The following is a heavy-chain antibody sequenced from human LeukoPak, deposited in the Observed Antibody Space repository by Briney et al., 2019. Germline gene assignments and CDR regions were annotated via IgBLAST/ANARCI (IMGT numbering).Heavy chain of an antibody. CDR2: IWYDGSNK. J-gene: IGHJ4*02. CDR1: GFTFSSYG. Sequence: GGSLRLSCAVSGFTFSSYGMHWVRQAPGKGLEWVAVIWYDGSNKYYADSVRGRFTISRDNSKNTLYLLMNSPRAEDSAVYYCARDRTRDCSGGSCYRHYFDYWGQGTLVSVSS. D-gene: IGHD2-15*01. CDR3: ARDRTRDCSGGSCYRHYFDY. V-gene: IGHV3-33*01.